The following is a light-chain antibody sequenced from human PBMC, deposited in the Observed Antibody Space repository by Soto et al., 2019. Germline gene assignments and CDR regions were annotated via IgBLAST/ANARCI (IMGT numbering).Light chain of an antibody. Sequence: QSVLTQPPSASGTPGQRFTISCSGSSSNIGSNTVDWYQQLPGTAPKLLIYSNNQRPSGVPDRFSGSKSGTSSSPALSGLQYEEDADDYCAAWEDSLAVVFGGGTQLTVL. CDR1: SSNIGSNT. V-gene: IGLV1-44*01. CDR3: AAWEDSLAVV. CDR2: SNN. J-gene: IGLJ2*01.